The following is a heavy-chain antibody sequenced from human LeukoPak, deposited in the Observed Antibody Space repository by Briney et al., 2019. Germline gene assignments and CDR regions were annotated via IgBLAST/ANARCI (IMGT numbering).Heavy chain of an antibody. V-gene: IGHV1-18*01. CDR1: GYTFTSYG. D-gene: IGHD3-3*01. Sequence: ASVKVSCKASGYTFTSYGISWVRQAPGQGLEWMGWISAYNGNTNYAQKLQGRVTMTTDTSTSTAYMELRSLRSDDTAVYYCASQHYDFWSGYCPLDYWGQGTLVTVSS. J-gene: IGHJ4*02. CDR3: ASQHYDFWSGYCPLDY. CDR2: ISAYNGNT.